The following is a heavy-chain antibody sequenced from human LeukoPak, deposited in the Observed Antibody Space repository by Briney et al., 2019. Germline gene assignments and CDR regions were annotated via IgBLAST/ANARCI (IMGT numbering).Heavy chain of an antibody. CDR3: ARGNHIVVVPAATPSFGY. CDR2: IWYDGSNK. J-gene: IGHJ4*02. D-gene: IGHD2-2*01. Sequence: GRSLILSCAASGFTFSSYGMHWVRQAPGKGLEWVAVIWYDGSNKYYADSVKGRFTISRDNSKNTLYLQMNSLRAEDTAVYYCARGNHIVVVPAATPSFGYWGQGTLVTVSS. CDR1: GFTFSSYG. V-gene: IGHV3-33*01.